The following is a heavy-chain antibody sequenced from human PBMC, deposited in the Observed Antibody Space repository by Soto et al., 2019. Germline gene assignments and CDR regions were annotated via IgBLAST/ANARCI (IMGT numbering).Heavy chain of an antibody. V-gene: IGHV3-48*02. CDR3: AKTSLRVYYYGMDV. CDR1: GFTFSRYS. J-gene: IGHJ6*02. CDR2: ISGSSSTI. Sequence: PGGSLRLSCAASGFTFSRYSMNWVRQAPGKGLEWVSHISGSSSTIYYTDSVKGRFTVSRDNAKNSLYLQMNSLRDEDTAVYFCAKTSLRVYYYGMDVWDQGTTVTVSS.